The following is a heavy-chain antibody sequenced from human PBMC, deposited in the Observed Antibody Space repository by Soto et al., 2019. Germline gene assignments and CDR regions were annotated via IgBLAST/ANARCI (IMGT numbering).Heavy chain of an antibody. CDR1: GFTFSRYA. CDR3: AKPSGWYLEAFDY. D-gene: IGHD2-15*01. J-gene: IGHJ4*02. V-gene: IGHV3-23*01. CDR2: VSGSGATT. Sequence: EVQLLESGGGLIQPGGSLRLSCAASGFTFSRYAMSWVRQAPGKGLEWVSIVSGSGATTSYVDSVKGRFTISRDNSKNTLYLQMNSLSAEDTAIYFCAKPSGWYLEAFDYWGQGTLVTVSS.